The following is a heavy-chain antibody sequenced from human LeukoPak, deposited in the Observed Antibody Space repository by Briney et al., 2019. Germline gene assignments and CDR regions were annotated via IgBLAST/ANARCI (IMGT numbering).Heavy chain of an antibody. J-gene: IGHJ6*03. CDR2: ISGSGDIT. V-gene: IGHV3-23*01. D-gene: IGHD6-19*01. CDR3: ANRSRSGWHYMDL. Sequence: PGGSLRLSCAASGVTFSAYAMTCGLQAPGHGLDGVSGISGSGDITEYAESVKGRFTIARDNFQNMLHLEMNSLRFEHTANYYCANRSRSGWHYMDLWGHGTTVIVSS. CDR1: GVTFSAYA.